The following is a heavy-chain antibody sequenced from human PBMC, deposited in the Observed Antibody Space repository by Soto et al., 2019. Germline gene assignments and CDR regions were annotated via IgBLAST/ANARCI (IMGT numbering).Heavy chain of an antibody. V-gene: IGHV4-31*03. CDR1: GGSISSGGYY. J-gene: IGHJ5*02. CDR3: ARVPAAFNWFDP. CDR2: IYYSGST. Sequence: PSETLSLTCTVSGGSISSGGYYWSWIRQHPGRGLEWIGYIYYSGSTYYNPSLKSRVTISVDTSKNQFSLKLSSVTAADTAVYYCARVPAAFNWFDPWGQGTLVTVS. D-gene: IGHD2-2*01.